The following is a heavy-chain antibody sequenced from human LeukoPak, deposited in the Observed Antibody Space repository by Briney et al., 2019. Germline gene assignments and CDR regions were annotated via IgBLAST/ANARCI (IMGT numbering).Heavy chain of an antibody. CDR2: IKYDGTEE. CDR3: AREPVVVGAFDI. J-gene: IGHJ3*02. D-gene: IGHD2-15*01. V-gene: IGHV3-7*01. Sequence: AGGSLRLSCAASGFTFSDYWMSWMRQAPGKGLEWVANIKYDGTEEHYVESVKGRFTISRDNAKNSLYLQLNSLRVDDTAVYYCAREPVVVGAFDIWGQGTMVTVSS. CDR1: GFTFSDYW.